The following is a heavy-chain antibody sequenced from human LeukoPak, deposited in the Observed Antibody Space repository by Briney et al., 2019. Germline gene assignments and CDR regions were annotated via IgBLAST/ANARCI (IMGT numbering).Heavy chain of an antibody. D-gene: IGHD3-10*01. J-gene: IGHJ4*02. CDR1: GFTFRSDW. Sequence: GGSLRLSCAASGFTFRSDWMSWVRRSPEKGLEWAANINPDGSATYYVDSVKGRFIISRDNAKNTLYLQMNSLRAEDTAVYYCARDSGGRSGHWGQGTLVTVSS. CDR3: ARDSGGRSGH. V-gene: IGHV3-7*01. CDR2: INPDGSAT.